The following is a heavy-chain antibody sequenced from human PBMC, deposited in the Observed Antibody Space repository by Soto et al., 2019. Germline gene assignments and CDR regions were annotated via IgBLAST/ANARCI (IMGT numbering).Heavy chain of an antibody. J-gene: IGHJ6*02. CDR3: AKDARGYSSSSGQYYYYGMDV. CDR2: ISGSGGST. Sequence: GGSLRLSCAASGFTFSSYAMSWVRQAPGKGLEWVSAISGSGGSTFYADSVKGRFTISRDNSKNTLYLQMNSLRAEDTAVYYCAKDARGYSSSSGQYYYYGMDVWGQGTTVTVSS. D-gene: IGHD6-6*01. CDR1: GFTFSSYA. V-gene: IGHV3-23*01.